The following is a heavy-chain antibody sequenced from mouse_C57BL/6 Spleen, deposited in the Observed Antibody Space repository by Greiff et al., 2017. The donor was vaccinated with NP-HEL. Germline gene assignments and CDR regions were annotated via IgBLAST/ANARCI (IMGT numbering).Heavy chain of an antibody. Sequence: EVQLQQSGAELVRPGASVKLSCKASGFNIKDDYMHWVKQRPEQGLEWIGWIDPENGDTEYASKFKGKATITADTSSNTAYLQLSSLTSEDTAVYYCTPFYGSSPWYAYWGQGTLVTVSA. D-gene: IGHD1-1*01. CDR2: IDPENGDT. CDR3: TPFYGSSPWYAY. V-gene: IGHV14-4*01. CDR1: GFNIKDDY. J-gene: IGHJ3*01.